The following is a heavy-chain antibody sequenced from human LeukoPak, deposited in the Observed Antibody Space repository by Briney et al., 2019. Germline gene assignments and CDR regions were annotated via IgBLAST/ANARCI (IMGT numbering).Heavy chain of an antibody. Sequence: GGSLRLSCAASGFTFSSYAMYWVRQAPGKGLEWVAFIRYDGSNKYYADSVKGRFTISRDNSKNTLYLQMNSLRAEDTAVYYCAKDSSVYYYDSRNFDYWGQGTLVTVSS. CDR3: AKDSSVYYYDSRNFDY. V-gene: IGHV3-30*02. D-gene: IGHD3-22*01. J-gene: IGHJ4*02. CDR1: GFTFSSYA. CDR2: IRYDGSNK.